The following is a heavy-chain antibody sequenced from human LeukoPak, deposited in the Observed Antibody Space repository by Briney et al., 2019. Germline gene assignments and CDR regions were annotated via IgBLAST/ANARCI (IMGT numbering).Heavy chain of an antibody. CDR1: GFTFSSYA. D-gene: IGHD6-13*01. J-gene: IGHJ4*02. CDR2: ISGSGGST. Sequence: GGSLRLSCAASGFTFSSYAMSWVRQAPGKGLEWVSAISGSGGSTYYADSVKGRFTIPRDNSKNTLYLQMNSLRAEDTAVYYCARASGYSSSWYPFDYWGQGTLVTVSS. CDR3: ARASGYSSSWYPFDY. V-gene: IGHV3-23*01.